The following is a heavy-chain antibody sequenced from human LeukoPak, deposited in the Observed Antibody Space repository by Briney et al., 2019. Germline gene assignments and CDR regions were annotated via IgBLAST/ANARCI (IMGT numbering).Heavy chain of an antibody. D-gene: IGHD3-22*01. V-gene: IGHV1-3*04. J-gene: IGHJ4*02. Sequence: ASVKVSCKASGYTFTSYAMHWVRQAPGQRLEWMGWINTGNGNTKYSQKFQGRVTITRDTSASTAYMELSSLRSEDTAVYYCARAPYYFDSRGYYYGQFDYWGQGTLVTVSS. CDR1: GYTFTSYA. CDR2: INTGNGNT. CDR3: ARAPYYFDSRGYYYGQFDY.